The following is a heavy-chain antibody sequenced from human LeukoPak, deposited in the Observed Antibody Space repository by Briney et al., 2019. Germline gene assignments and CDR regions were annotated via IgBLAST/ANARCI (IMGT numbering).Heavy chain of an antibody. CDR1: GFTFSSYA. D-gene: IGHD6-19*01. V-gene: IGHV3-30-3*01. J-gene: IGHJ4*02. CDR2: ISYDGSNK. Sequence: GGSLRLSCAASGFTFSSYAMHWVRQAPGKGLEWVAVISYDGSNKYYADSVKGRFTISRDNSKNTLYLQMNSLRAEDTAVYYCAKGKTGAGTGGHNFDYWGQGTLVTISS. CDR3: AKGKTGAGTGGHNFDY.